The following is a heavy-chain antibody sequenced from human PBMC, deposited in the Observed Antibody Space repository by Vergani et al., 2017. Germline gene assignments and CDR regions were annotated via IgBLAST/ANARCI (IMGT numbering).Heavy chain of an antibody. J-gene: IGHJ6*02. Sequence: EVQLVESGGGLVQPGGSLRLSCAASGFTFSSYWMSWVRQAPGKGLEWVANIKQDGSEKYYVDSVKGRFTISRDNAKNSLYLQMNSLRAEDTAVYYCARADSGYDFYYYGMDVWGQGTTVTVSS. V-gene: IGHV3-7*01. D-gene: IGHD5-12*01. CDR3: ARADSGYDFYYYGMDV. CDR2: IKQDGSEK. CDR1: GFTFSSYW.